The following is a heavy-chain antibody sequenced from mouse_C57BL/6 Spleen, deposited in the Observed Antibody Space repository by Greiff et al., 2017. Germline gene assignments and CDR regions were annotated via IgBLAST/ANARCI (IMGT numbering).Heavy chain of an antibody. V-gene: IGHV14-2*01. D-gene: IGHD2-4*01. Sequence: EVQLQQSGAELVKPGASVKLSCTASGFNINDYYMHWVKQRTEQGLEWIGRIDPEDGETNYAPKFQGKATLTADTSSNTAYLQLLRLTPEDTPVNYCARLQIYDDYDVFAYGGKGTLVTVA. CDR3: ARLQIYDDYDVFAY. CDR2: IDPEDGET. J-gene: IGHJ3*01. CDR1: GFNINDYY.